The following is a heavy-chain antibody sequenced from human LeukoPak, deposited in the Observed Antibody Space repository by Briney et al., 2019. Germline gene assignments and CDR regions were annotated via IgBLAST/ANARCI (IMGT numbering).Heavy chain of an antibody. CDR3: ARDFTGVLWFGERNYYGMDV. V-gene: IGHV7-4-1*02. CDR1: GYTLTHYT. Sequence: ASVKVSCKASGYTLTHYTMNWVRQAPGQGLEWMGWINTNTGNPTYAQGFTGRFVFSLDTSVSTSYLQISSLKAEDTAVYYCARDFTGVLWFGERNYYGMDVWGQGTTVTVSS. J-gene: IGHJ6*02. CDR2: INTNTGNP. D-gene: IGHD3-10*01.